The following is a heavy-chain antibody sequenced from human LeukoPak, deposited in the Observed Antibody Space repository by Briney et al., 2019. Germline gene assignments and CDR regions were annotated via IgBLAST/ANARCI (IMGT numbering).Heavy chain of an antibody. CDR1: GFTFSSYD. CDR3: ANYYGDDPDYYYYMDV. Sequence: GGTLTLSCAASGFTFSSYDMSGLRQAPGKGGVGVTDISGSSYSTYYADSVKGRFTISRDNSKNPLYLQMNSLRAEDTAVYFCANYYGDDPDYYYYMDVWGKGTTVTISS. D-gene: IGHD4-17*01. V-gene: IGHV3-23*01. CDR2: ISGSSYST. J-gene: IGHJ6*03.